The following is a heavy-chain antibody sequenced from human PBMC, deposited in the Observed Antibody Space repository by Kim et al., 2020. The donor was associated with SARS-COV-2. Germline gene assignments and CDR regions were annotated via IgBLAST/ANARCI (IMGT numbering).Heavy chain of an antibody. D-gene: IGHD2-2*01. CDR2: ISSSSNYP. Sequence: GGSLRLSCAASGFTFSDYYMSWIRQAPGKGLEWDSYISSSSNYPNYADSVKGRFTISRDNAKNSLYLQMNSLRAEDTAVYYCARVKCSSTRYGYDYYYYYGMDVWGQGTTVTVSS. J-gene: IGHJ6*01. CDR3: ARVKCSSTRYGYDYYYYYGMDV. V-gene: IGHV3-11*05. CDR1: GFTFSDYY.